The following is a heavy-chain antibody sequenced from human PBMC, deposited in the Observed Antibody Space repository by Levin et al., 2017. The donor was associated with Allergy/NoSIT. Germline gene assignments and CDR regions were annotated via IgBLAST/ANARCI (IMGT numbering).Heavy chain of an antibody. CDR3: ARLEGSGPRYYFDY. V-gene: IGHV4-59*01. CDR2: IYYSGST. J-gene: IGHJ4*02. CDR1: GGSISSYY. Sequence: ASQTLSLTCTVSGGSISSYYWSWIRQPPGKGLEWIGYIYYSGSTNYNPSLKSRVTISVDTSKNQFSLKLSSVTAADTAVYYCARLEGSGPRYYFDYWGQGTLVTVSS. D-gene: IGHD3-10*01.